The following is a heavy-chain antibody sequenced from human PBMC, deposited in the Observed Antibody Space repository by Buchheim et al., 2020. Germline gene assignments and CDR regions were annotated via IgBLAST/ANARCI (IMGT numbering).Heavy chain of an antibody. J-gene: IGHJ5*02. D-gene: IGHD3-22*01. Sequence: QLQLQESGPGLVKPSETLSLTCTVSGGSIRSSSYYWGWIRQPPGKGLEWIGSIYYSGSTYYNPSLKSRVTISVDTSKNQFSLKLSSVTAADTAVYYCARHGSRSPLLLLQVWFDPWGQGTL. CDR3: ARHGSRSPLLLLQVWFDP. CDR1: GGSIRSSSYY. V-gene: IGHV4-39*01. CDR2: IYYSGST.